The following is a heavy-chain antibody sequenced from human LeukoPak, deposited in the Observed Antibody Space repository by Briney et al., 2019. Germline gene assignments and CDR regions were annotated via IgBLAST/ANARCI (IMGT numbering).Heavy chain of an antibody. J-gene: IGHJ3*02. CDR1: GFTFDNYD. D-gene: IGHD2/OR15-2a*01. V-gene: IGHV3-23*01. CDR2: IGGSGRST. CDR3: ARESGNTFNNPFDM. Sequence: PGRSLRLSCAASGFTFDNYDMTWVRQAPGKGLEWVSGIGGSGRSTYYADSVKGRFTISRDNSKNTLYLQMNSLRADDTALYYCARESGNTFNNPFDMWGQGTMVIVSS.